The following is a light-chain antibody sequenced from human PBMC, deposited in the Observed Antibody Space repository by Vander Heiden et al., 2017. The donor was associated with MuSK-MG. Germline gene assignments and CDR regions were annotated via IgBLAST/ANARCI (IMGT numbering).Light chain of an antibody. CDR1: QSITSN. V-gene: IGKV3-15*01. CDR2: GAS. J-gene: IGKJ4*01. CDR3: HHPGT. Sequence: EIVMTQSPATLSVSPGEGATLPCRASQSITSNLAWYHQTPGQGPSLLIYGASTRATGVPARFSGSGSGIEFTLTISRLQSEYFAVYYCHHPGTFGQGTKVEIK.